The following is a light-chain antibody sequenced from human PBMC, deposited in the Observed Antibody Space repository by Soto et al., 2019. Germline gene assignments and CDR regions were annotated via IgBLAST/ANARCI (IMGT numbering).Light chain of an antibody. J-gene: IGKJ1*01. CDR1: QSITNY. CDR2: DAS. CDR3: QQTLDAPPT. Sequence: DIQMTQSPSSLSASVGDRITITCRASQSITNYLNWYQHKPGKAPLLLIYDASTLQSGVPSRFSGSGAGTDFTLTISSLHPEDFAAYSCQQTLDAPPTFGQGTKVDIX. V-gene: IGKV1-39*01.